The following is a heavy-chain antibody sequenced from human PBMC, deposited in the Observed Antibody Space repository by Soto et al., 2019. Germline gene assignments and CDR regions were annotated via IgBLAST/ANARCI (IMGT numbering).Heavy chain of an antibody. CDR3: ARRLGVVTSSFHP. CDR2: IYYSGST. J-gene: IGHJ5*02. Sequence: SETLSLTCTVSGGSISSSSYYWGWIRQPPGKGLEWIGSIYYSGSTYYNPSLKSRVTISVDTSKNQFSLELSSVTAADTAVYYCARRLGVVTSSFHPWGRETLFTVSS. CDR1: GGSISSSSYY. V-gene: IGHV4-39*01. D-gene: IGHD2-21*02.